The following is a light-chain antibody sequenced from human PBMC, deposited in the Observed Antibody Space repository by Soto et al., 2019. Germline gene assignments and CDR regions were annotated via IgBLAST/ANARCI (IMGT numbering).Light chain of an antibody. CDR2: KAS. Sequence: EIQMTQSPSTLSASVGDRVTIACRASQSVSLWLTWYQQKPGKAPKLLLYKASTLDSGVPARFSGNGSETDFTLTISSLQPEDFGAYYCQQYNNYPYAFGRGTKLEIK. J-gene: IGKJ2*01. CDR3: QQYNNYPYA. V-gene: IGKV1-5*03. CDR1: QSVSLW.